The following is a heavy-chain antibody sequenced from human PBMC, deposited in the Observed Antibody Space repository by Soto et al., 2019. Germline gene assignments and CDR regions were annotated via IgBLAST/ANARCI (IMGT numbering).Heavy chain of an antibody. Sequence: SETLSLTCTVSGGSISSYYWSWIRQPPGKGLEWIGYIYYSGSTNYNPSLKSRVNISVDTSKNQFSLKLSSVTAADTAVYYCVASYCSGGSCLDAFDIWGQGTMVTVSS. CDR3: VASYCSGGSCLDAFDI. CDR2: IYYSGST. J-gene: IGHJ3*02. V-gene: IGHV4-59*01. D-gene: IGHD2-15*01. CDR1: GGSISSYY.